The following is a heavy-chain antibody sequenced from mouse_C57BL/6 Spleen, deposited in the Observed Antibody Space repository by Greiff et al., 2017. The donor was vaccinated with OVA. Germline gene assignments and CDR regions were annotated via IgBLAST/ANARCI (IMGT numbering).Heavy chain of an antibody. D-gene: IGHD6-1*01. Sequence: EVQLQQSGAELVRPGASVKLSCTASGFNIKDDYMHWVKQRPEQGLEWIGWIDPENGDTEYASKFQGKATITADTSSNTAYLQLSSLTSEDTAVYYCTTQGAGRFAHWGQGTLVTVSA. CDR1: GFNIKDDY. V-gene: IGHV14-4*01. J-gene: IGHJ3*01. CDR2: IDPENGDT. CDR3: TTQGAGRFAH.